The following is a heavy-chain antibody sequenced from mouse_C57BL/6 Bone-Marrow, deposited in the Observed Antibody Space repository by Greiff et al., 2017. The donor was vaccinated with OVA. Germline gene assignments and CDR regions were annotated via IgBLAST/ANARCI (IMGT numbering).Heavy chain of an antibody. J-gene: IGHJ1*03. CDR2: IYPGSGST. Sequence: QVHVKQPGAELVKPGASVKMSCKASGYTFTSYWITWVKQRPGQGLEWIGDIYPGSGSTNYNEKFKSKATLTVDTSSSTAYMQLSSLTSEDSAVYYCARWGPTAWYFDVWGTGTTVTVSS. CDR3: ARWGPTAWYFDV. CDR1: GYTFTSYW. D-gene: IGHD1-2*01. V-gene: IGHV1-55*01.